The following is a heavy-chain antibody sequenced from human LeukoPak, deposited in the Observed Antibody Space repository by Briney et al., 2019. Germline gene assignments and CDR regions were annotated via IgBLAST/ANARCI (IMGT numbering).Heavy chain of an antibody. CDR1: GFTFSSYA. V-gene: IGHV3-23*01. CDR2: ISGSGGST. CDR3: ARGPGYYDSSGYYLGFDY. J-gene: IGHJ4*02. D-gene: IGHD3-22*01. Sequence: PGGSLRLSCAASGFTFSSYAMSWVRQAPGKGLEWVSAISGSGGSTYYADSVKGRFTISRDNSKNTLYLQMNSLRAEDTAVYYCARGPGYYDSSGYYLGFDYWGQGTLVTVSS.